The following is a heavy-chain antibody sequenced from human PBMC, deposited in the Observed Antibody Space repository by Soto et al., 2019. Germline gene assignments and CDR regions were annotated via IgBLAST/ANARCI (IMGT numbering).Heavy chain of an antibody. CDR1: GFTFSSHA. CDR3: AKEVFAAAYAATSAFDL. CDR2: VDGSGHDT. V-gene: IGHV3-23*01. J-gene: IGHJ4*02. D-gene: IGHD2-15*01. Sequence: QPGGSLRLSCAASGFTFSSHAMGWLRQAPGTGPEWVAFVDGSGHDTSYAESVKGRFTVSRDNSENSLFLHMSSLRAEDTGRYFCAKEVFAAAYAATSAFDLWGQGTLVTVSS.